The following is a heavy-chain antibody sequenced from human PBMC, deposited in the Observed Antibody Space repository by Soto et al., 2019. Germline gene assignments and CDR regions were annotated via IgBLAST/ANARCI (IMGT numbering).Heavy chain of an antibody. D-gene: IGHD3-10*01. CDR3: GTPPGGGDY. V-gene: IGHV3-53*01. CDR2: VYSGGYT. Sequence: EVQLVESGGGLIQPGGSLRLSCAVSGFTVSNNYMSWVRQVPGKGLEGVSVVYSGGYTAYGDSVKGRFTISRDNSKNTLYLQKNSRRADDPAVYFWGTPPGGGDYWGQGTLVTVSS. CDR1: GFTVSNNY. J-gene: IGHJ4*02.